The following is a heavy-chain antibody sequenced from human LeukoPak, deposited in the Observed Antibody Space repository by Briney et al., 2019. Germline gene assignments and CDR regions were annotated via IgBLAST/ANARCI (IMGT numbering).Heavy chain of an antibody. D-gene: IGHD1-14*01. CDR3: ARAYKASPLHNAIDS. CDR1: GGSFSGYF. J-gene: IGHJ4*02. CDR2: TDHSGTT. V-gene: IGHV4-34*01. Sequence: SETLSLTCAVYGGSFSGYFWSWIRQTPGKGLEWIGETDHSGTTNYNPSLKSRVVISPDTSKSQFSLKVNSVTAADTAVYYCARAYKASPLHNAIDSWGQGNLVTVSS.